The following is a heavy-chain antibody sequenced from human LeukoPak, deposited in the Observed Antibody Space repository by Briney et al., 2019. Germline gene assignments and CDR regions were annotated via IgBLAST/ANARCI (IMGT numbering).Heavy chain of an antibody. CDR2: IYYTGST. Sequence: PSETLSLTCTVSGASISGYYWSWVRQPPGEGLEWIGYIYYTGSTNYNPSLKSRVTISLDTSKNQFSLKLTSVTAADTAVYYCARMTYYYDSSGYSPDFCNWFDPWGQGTLVTVSS. CDR1: GASISGYY. D-gene: IGHD3-22*01. J-gene: IGHJ5*02. CDR3: ARMTYYYDSSGYSPDFCNWFDP. V-gene: IGHV4-59*01.